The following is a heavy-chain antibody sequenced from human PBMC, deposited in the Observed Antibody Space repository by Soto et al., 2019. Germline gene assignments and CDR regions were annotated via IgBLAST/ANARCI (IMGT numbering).Heavy chain of an antibody. V-gene: IGHV4-39*01. CDR3: ARHDIRGSRNCSDP. J-gene: IGHJ5*02. Sequence: IRKHPGKGLEWIGKIFFSGSTYYNPSLRSRVTISVDTSKNQFSLKLSSVTAADTAVFYRARHDIRGSRNCSDPWRQRSLVTVSS. CDR2: IFFSGST.